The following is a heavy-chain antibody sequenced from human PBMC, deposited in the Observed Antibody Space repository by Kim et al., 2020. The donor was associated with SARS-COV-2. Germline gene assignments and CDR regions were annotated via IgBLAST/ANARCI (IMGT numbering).Heavy chain of an antibody. V-gene: IGHV3-53*01. Sequence: GGSLRLSCAASGFTVSSNYMSWVRQAPGKGLEWVSVIYSGGSTYYADSVKGRFTISRDNSKNTLYLQMNSLRAEDTAVYYCARGSYDSSGYDGYFQHWGQGTLVTVSS. D-gene: IGHD3-22*01. J-gene: IGHJ1*01. CDR2: IYSGGST. CDR3: ARGSYDSSGYDGYFQH. CDR1: GFTVSSNY.